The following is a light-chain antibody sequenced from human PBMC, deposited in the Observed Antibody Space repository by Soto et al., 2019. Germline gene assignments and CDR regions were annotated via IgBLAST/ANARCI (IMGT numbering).Light chain of an antibody. V-gene: IGKV1-5*03. Sequence: DIQMTQSPSTLSGSVGDRVTITCRASQTISSWLAWYQQKPGKAPKLLIYKASTLKSGVPSRFSGSGSGTEFSLVISRLQPEDFATYYCQQLNGFPRYTFGQGTTVDI. CDR2: KAS. CDR3: QQLNGFPRYT. CDR1: QTISSW. J-gene: IGKJ2*01.